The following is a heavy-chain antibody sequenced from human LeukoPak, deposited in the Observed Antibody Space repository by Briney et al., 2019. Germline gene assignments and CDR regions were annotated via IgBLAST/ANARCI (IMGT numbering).Heavy chain of an antibody. V-gene: IGHV1-8*01. J-gene: IGHJ5*02. CDR3: ARMSYYGSGSPNWFDP. CDR1: GYTFTSYD. Sequence: GASVKVSCKASGYTFTSYDINWVRQATGQGLEWMGWMNPNSGNTGYAQKFQGRVTMTRNTSISTAYMELSSLRSEDTAVYYCARMSYYGSGSPNWFDPWGQGTLVTVSS. CDR2: MNPNSGNT. D-gene: IGHD3-10*01.